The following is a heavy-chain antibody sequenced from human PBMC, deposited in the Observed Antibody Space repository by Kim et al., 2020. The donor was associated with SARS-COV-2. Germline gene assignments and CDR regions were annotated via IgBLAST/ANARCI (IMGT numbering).Heavy chain of an antibody. CDR2: ISSSGSTI. CDR1: GFTFSSYE. D-gene: IGHD3-9*01. J-gene: IGHJ6*02. CDR3: ARDLAETTYYDILTGHFLHYYYYYGMDV. Sequence: GGSLRLSCAASGFTFSSYEMNWVRQAPGKGLEWVSYISSSGSTIYYADSVKGRFTISRDNAKNSLYLQMNSLRAEDTAVYYCARDLAETTYYDILTGHFLHYYYYYGMDVWGQGTTVTVSS. V-gene: IGHV3-48*03.